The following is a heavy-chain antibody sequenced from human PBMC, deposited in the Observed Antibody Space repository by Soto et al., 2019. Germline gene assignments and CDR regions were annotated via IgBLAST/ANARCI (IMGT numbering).Heavy chain of an antibody. D-gene: IGHD3-10*01. Sequence: PSETLSLTCTVSGASISSHYWSWIRQPPGKGLEWIGYIYYSGSTNYNPSLKSRVTLSVDTSKNQFSLKLSSVTAADTAVYYCARQYYYGSGSYSWGWFDPWGQGTLVTVS. V-gene: IGHV4-59*08. CDR2: IYYSGST. CDR1: GASISSHY. CDR3: ARQYYYGSGSYSWGWFDP. J-gene: IGHJ5*02.